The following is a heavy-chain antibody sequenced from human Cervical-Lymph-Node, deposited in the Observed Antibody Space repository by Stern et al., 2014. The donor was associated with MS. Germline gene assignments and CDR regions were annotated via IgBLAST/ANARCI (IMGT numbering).Heavy chain of an antibody. J-gene: IGHJ4*02. D-gene: IGHD3-22*01. CDR1: GFTFSNYG. V-gene: IGHV3-30*18. Sequence: VQLVESGGGVVQPGRSLRLSCEAAGFTFSNYGMQWVRQAPGKGLEWVAVVASDGGQTFYADSVKGRFTISRDNSKRTMYLQMNSLRPEDTAVYYCVKEVHSNGYGAFFDYWGQGTLVTVSS. CDR3: VKEVHSNGYGAFFDY. CDR2: VASDGGQT.